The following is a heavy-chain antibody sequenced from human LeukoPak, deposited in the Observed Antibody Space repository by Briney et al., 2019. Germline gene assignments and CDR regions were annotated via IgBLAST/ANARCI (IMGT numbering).Heavy chain of an antibody. CDR2: VSHSGST. V-gene: IGHV4-38-2*01. CDR3: ASTALGYCTTSSCPDY. Sequence: SGTLSLTCAVSGYFISSGYYWGWIRQPPGKGLEWIGGVSHSGSTFYTPSLKSRVTISVDPSRNQFSLKLSSLTAADTAVYYCASTALGYCTTSSCPDYWGPGTLVTVSS. CDR1: GYFISSGYY. D-gene: IGHD2-2*01. J-gene: IGHJ4*02.